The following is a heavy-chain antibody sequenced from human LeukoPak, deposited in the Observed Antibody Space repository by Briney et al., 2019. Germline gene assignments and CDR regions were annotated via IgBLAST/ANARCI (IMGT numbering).Heavy chain of an antibody. Sequence: PGGSLRLSCAASGFTSDDYGMSWVPQGPGKGLEWVSGINWNGGRTGYADSVKGRFTISRDNAKNSLYLQMNRLRAEDTALYYCARVGRGGYEGYWGQGTLVTVSS. D-gene: IGHD2-2*01. CDR3: ARVGRGGYEGY. CDR1: GFTSDDYG. CDR2: INWNGGRT. V-gene: IGHV3-20*04. J-gene: IGHJ4*02.